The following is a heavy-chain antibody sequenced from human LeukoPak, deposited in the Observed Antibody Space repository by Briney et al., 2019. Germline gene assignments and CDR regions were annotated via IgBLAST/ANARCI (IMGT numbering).Heavy chain of an antibody. V-gene: IGHV1-2*02. CDR3: ARDSMVRGAPSDY. J-gene: IGHJ4*02. Sequence: ASVKVSCKASGYTFTGYYIHWVRQAPGQGLEWMGWINPNSGGTNYAQKFQGRVTMTRDTSISTAYMELSRLRSDDTAVYYCARDSMVRGAPSDYWGQGTLVTVSS. CDR2: INPNSGGT. D-gene: IGHD3-10*01. CDR1: GYTFTGYY.